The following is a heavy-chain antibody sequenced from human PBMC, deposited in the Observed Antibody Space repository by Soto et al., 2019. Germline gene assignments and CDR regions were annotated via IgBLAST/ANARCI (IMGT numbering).Heavy chain of an antibody. D-gene: IGHD2-15*01. CDR1: GFTFSDYY. CDR3: ARVYCSGGSCLRGYYFDY. V-gene: IGHV3-11*01. J-gene: IGHJ4*02. CDR2: ISSSGSTI. Sequence: GGSRRLCCGASGFTFSDYYMSGIGQAPGKGLEWVSYISSSGSTIYYADSVKGRFTISRDNAKNSLYLQMNSLRAEDTAVYYCARVYCSGGSCLRGYYFDYWGQGTLVTVSS.